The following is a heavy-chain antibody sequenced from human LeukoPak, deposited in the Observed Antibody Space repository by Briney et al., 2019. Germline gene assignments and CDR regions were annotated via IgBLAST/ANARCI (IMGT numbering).Heavy chain of an antibody. CDR3: ARDRGAYCSSTSCSDWFDP. J-gene: IGHJ5*02. Sequence: SETLSLTCTVSGGSISSSSYYWGWIRQPPGKGLEWIGSIYYSGSTYYNPSLKSRVTISVDTSKNQFSLKLSSVTAADTAVYYCARDRGAYCSSTSCSDWFDPWGQGTLVTVSS. CDR2: IYYSGST. CDR1: GGSISSSSYY. V-gene: IGHV4-39*02. D-gene: IGHD2-2*01.